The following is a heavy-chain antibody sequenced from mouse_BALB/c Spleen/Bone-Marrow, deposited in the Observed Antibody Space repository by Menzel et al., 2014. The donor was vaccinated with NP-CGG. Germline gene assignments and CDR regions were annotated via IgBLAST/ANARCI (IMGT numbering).Heavy chain of an antibody. V-gene: IGHV1S81*02. CDR2: INPSNGGT. D-gene: IGHD2-10*01. J-gene: IGHJ4*01. Sequence: VQGVESGAELVKPGASVKLSCKASGYTFTSYYLYWVKQRPGQGLEWIGEINPSNGGTNFNERFKSKALLTVDKSSSTAYMQLNSLTSEDSAVYYCTRRSLLSDYYSMDYWGQGTSVTVSS. CDR1: GYTFTSYY. CDR3: TRRSLLSDYYSMDY.